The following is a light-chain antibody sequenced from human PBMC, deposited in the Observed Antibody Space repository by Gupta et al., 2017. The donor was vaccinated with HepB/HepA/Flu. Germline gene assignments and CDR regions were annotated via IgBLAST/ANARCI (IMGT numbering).Light chain of an antibody. CDR1: QRISNN. CDR2: GAS. V-gene: IGKV3-15*01. CDR3: QQENDWPIT. Sequence: EIVMTQSPATLSVSPGESATLSCRTSQRISNNLAWYQQKPGLAPRLLIYGASSRATGIPARFSGSGSGTDFTLTINSLQSEDFAVYYCQQENDWPITFGGGTKVEI. J-gene: IGKJ4*01.